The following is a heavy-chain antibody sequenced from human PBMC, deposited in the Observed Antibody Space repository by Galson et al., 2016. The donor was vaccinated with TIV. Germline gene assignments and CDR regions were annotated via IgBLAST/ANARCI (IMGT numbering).Heavy chain of an antibody. Sequence: SVKVSCKVSGYTFSSYTITWVRRAPGHGLEWMGGIIPLFGSANYAQTLQGRVTITADESTRTAYMELTSLKSEDTAVYYCARANLSYTNGYFLTSFDYWGQGTRVTVSS. D-gene: IGHD5-24*01. J-gene: IGHJ4*02. CDR1: GYTFSSYT. V-gene: IGHV1-69*13. CDR2: IIPLFGSA. CDR3: ARANLSYTNGYFLTSFDY.